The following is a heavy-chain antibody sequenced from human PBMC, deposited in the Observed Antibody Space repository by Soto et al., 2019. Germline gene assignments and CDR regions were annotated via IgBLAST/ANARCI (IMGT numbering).Heavy chain of an antibody. V-gene: IGHV4-30-4*01. J-gene: IGHJ6*02. CDR3: AVKKHYYYGMDV. Sequence: PSETLSLTCTVSGGSISSGDYYWSWIRQPPGKGLEWIGYIYYSGSTYYNPSLKSRVTISVDTSKNQFSLKLSSVTAADTAVYYCAVKKHYYYGMDVWGQGTTVTVSS. CDR1: GGSISSGDYY. CDR2: IYYSGST.